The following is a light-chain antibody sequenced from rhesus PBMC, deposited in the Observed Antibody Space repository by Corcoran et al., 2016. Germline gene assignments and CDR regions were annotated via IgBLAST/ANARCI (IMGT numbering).Light chain of an antibody. J-gene: IGKJ4*01. CDR3: QQGNDDPLT. CDR1: QGISTY. V-gene: IGKV1-32*02. Sequence: DIQMSQSPSSLSASVGDRVTIACRASQGISTYLNWYQHKPGKAPRFFMYYVNILVSGVPSRVSGNGSRTEFTLTISSLQPEDFATYYCQQGNDDPLTFGGGTKVEPK. CDR2: YVN.